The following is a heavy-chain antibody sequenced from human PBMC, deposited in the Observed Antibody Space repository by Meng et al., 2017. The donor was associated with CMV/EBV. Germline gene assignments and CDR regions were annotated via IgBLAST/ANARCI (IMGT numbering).Heavy chain of an antibody. CDR3: ARGRGSWYFVDY. CDR1: GGSFSCYY. CDR2: INHSGST. V-gene: IGHV4-34*01. D-gene: IGHD6-13*01. Sequence: QVQLQQWGAGLLKPSETLSLTCAVYGGSFSCYYWSWIRQPPGKGLEWIGEINHSGSTNYNPSLKSRVTISVDTSKNQFSLKLSSVTAADTAVYYCARGRGSWYFVDYWGQGTLVTVSS. J-gene: IGHJ4*02.